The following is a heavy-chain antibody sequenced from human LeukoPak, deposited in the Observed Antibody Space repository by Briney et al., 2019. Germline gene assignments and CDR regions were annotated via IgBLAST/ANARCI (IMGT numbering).Heavy chain of an antibody. CDR1: GGSIISGDYY. CDR2: IYHNRDT. D-gene: IGHD2-2*02. J-gene: IGHJ3*02. V-gene: IGHV4-30-4*08. Sequence: PSQTLSLTCIVSGGSIISGDYYWTWIRQPPGKGLEWIGYIYHNRDTYYNPSLRSRISISVDTSKNQFSLKLSSVTAADTAVYYCARAGVVPAAINRAFDIWGQGSLVTVSS. CDR3: ARAGVVPAAINRAFDI.